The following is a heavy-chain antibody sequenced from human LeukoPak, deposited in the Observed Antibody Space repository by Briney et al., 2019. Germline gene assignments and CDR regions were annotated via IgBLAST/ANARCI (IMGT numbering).Heavy chain of an antibody. J-gene: IGHJ6*02. CDR1: GFTFSSYA. CDR3: AKVRNHKDYDSYYGMDV. D-gene: IGHD1-14*01. Sequence: GGSLRLSCAASGFTFSSYAMHWVRQAPGKGLEWVAVISYDGSNKYYADSVKGRFTISRDNSKNTLYLQMNSLRAEDTAVYYCAKVRNHKDYDSYYGMDVWGQGTTVTVSS. CDR2: ISYDGSNK. V-gene: IGHV3-30*14.